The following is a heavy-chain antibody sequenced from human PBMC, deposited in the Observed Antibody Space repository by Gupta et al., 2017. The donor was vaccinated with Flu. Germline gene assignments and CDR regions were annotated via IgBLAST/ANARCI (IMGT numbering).Heavy chain of an antibody. D-gene: IGHD2-15*01. J-gene: IGHJ3*02. CDR1: GFPFSSYW. V-gene: IGHV3-7*04. CDR3: ARAWYHAFDI. CDR2: IKQDGSEK. Sequence: EVQLVESGGGLVQPGGSLRLSCAASGFPFSSYWMSWVRQAPGKGLEWVANIKQDGSEKYYVDSVKGRFTISRDNAKNSLYLQMNSLRAEDTAVYYCARAWYHAFDIWGQGTMVTVSS.